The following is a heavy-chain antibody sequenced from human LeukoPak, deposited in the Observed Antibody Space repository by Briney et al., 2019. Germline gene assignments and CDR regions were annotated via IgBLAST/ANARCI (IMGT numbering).Heavy chain of an antibody. CDR1: GGSFSGYY. Sequence: SETLSLTCAVYGGSFSGYYWSWIRQPPGKGLEWIGEINHSGSTNYNPSLKSRVTISVDTSKNQFSLKLSSVTAADTAVYYCARDYGRCSSTSCYRGREHNYMDVWGKGTTVTVSS. J-gene: IGHJ6*03. V-gene: IGHV4-34*01. D-gene: IGHD2-2*02. CDR3: ARDYGRCSSTSCYRGREHNYMDV. CDR2: INHSGST.